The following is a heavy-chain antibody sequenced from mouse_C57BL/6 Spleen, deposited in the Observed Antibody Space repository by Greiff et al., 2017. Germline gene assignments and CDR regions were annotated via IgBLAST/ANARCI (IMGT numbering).Heavy chain of an antibody. D-gene: IGHD1-1*01. CDR2: ISSGSSTI. V-gene: IGHV5-17*01. J-gene: IGHJ4*01. Sequence: VESGGGLVKPGGSLKLSCAASGFTFSDYGMHWVRQAPEKGLEWVAYISSGSSTIYYADTVKGRFTISRDNAKNTLFLQMTSLRSEDTAMYYCAVITTVVANYAMDYWGQGTSVTVSS. CDR3: AVITTVVANYAMDY. CDR1: GFTFSDYG.